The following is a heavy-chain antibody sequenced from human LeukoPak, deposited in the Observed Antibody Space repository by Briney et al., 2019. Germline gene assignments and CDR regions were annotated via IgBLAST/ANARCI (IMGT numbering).Heavy chain of an antibody. J-gene: IGHJ4*02. Sequence: PGGSQRLFCAASGFTFCSDAMHWGRQAPGNGMEWVAVISYDGSNKYYADSVKGRFTISRDNSKNTLYLQMNSLRAEDTAVYYCARGDILTGYYPSYFDNWGQGTLVTVSS. CDR2: ISYDGSNK. D-gene: IGHD3-9*01. CDR1: GFTFCSDA. V-gene: IGHV3-30-3*01. CDR3: ARGDILTGYYPSYFDN.